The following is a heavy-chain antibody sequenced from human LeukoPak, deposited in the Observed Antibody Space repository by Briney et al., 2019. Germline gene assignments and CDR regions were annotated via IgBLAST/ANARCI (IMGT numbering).Heavy chain of an antibody. J-gene: IGHJ4*02. CDR3: AKDWGAVAGPFDY. CDR1: GFTFSSYA. Sequence: GGSLGLSCAASGFTFSSYAMSWVRQAPGKGLEWVSAISGSGGSTYYADSVKGRFTISRDNSKNTLYLQMSSLRAEDTAVYYCAKDWGAVAGPFDYWGQGTLVTVSS. D-gene: IGHD6-19*01. CDR2: ISGSGGST. V-gene: IGHV3-23*01.